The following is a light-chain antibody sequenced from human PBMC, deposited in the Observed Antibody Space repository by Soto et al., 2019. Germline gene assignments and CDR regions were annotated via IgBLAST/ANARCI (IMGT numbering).Light chain of an antibody. CDR2: AAS. V-gene: IGKV1-39*01. J-gene: IGKJ2*01. CDR3: QQSYRTPLYT. Sequence: DIQMTQSPSSLSESVGDRVTITCRASHTISNYLNWYQQKPGKAPKLLIYAASTLQSGVPSRFSSSASGTDFTLTISSMQPEDFGTYYCQQSYRTPLYTFGQGTKLEIK. CDR1: HTISNY.